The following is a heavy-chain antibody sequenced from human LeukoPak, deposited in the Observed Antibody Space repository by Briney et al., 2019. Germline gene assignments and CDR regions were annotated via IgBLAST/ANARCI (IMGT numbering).Heavy chain of an antibody. CDR1: GFTFSNSW. V-gene: IGHV3-7*01. J-gene: IGHJ4*02. D-gene: IGHD7-27*01. CDR3: ARDKANWGLFDY. CDR2: IKQDGSEK. Sequence: GGSLRLSCAGSGFTFSNSWMSWVRQAPGKGLEWVANIKQDGSEKYYVDSVKGRFTISRDNAKNSLYLQMNSLRAEDTAVYYCARDKANWGLFDYWGQGTLVTVSS.